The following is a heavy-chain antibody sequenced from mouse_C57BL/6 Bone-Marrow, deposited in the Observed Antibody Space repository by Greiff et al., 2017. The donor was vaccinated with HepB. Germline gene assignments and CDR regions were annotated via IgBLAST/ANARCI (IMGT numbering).Heavy chain of an antibody. V-gene: IGHV1-81*01. Sequence: VQLVESGAELARPGASVKLSCKASGYTFTSYGISWVKQRTGQGLEWIGEIYPRSGNTYYNEKFKGKATLTADKSSSTAYMELRSLTSEDSAVYFCARPGGRLPHFDYWGQGTTLTVSS. CDR3: ARPGGRLPHFDY. CDR1: GYTFTSYG. D-gene: IGHD2-4*01. J-gene: IGHJ2*01. CDR2: IYPRSGNT.